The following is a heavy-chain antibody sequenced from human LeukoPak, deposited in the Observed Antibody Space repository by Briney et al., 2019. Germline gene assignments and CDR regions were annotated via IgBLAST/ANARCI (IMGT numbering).Heavy chain of an antibody. CDR2: VRHDGSNE. J-gene: IGHJ4*02. Sequence: PGGSLRLSCAASGFVFSDYGMHWVRQAPGKGLEWVAFVRHDGSNEYYGDFMKGRFTISRDNSKDTLYLQMNSLRAEDTAVYSCAREPGGGHHSEGPKYWGLGTQITVSS. CDR3: AREPGGGHHSEGPKY. CDR1: GFVFSDYG. V-gene: IGHV3-30*02. D-gene: IGHD2-8*02.